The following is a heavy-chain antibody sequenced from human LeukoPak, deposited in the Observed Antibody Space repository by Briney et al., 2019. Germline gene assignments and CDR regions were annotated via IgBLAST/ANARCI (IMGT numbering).Heavy chain of an antibody. CDR3: ARDGVVEGSYFDY. Sequence: GGSLRLSCAASGFTFSSYWMSWVRQAPGKGLEWVANIRQDRSEKYYVDSVKGRFTISRDNAKNSLYLQMNSLRAEDTAVYYCARDGVVEGSYFDYWGQGTLVTVSS. D-gene: IGHD2-8*01. CDR2: IRQDRSEK. CDR1: GFTFSSYW. J-gene: IGHJ4*02. V-gene: IGHV3-7*01.